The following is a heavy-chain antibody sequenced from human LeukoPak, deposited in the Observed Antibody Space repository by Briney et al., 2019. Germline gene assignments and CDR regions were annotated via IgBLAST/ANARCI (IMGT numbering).Heavy chain of an antibody. CDR3: AKAPVTSCRGAFCYPFDS. Sequence: GGSLRLSCAASGFTFSTYGMNWVRQAPGKGLEWVSGIRGNGVTTYYADSVKGRFTISRDNSKNTLYLQMSSLGAEDTAVYYCAKAPVTSCRGAFCYPFDSWGQGTVVTVSS. CDR2: IRGNGVTT. J-gene: IGHJ4*02. V-gene: IGHV3-23*01. CDR1: GFTFSTYG. D-gene: IGHD2-15*01.